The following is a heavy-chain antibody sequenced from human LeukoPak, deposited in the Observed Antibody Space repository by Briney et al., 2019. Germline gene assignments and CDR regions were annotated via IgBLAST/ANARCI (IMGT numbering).Heavy chain of an antibody. Sequence: ASVKVSCKASGYTFTSYGISWVRQAPGQGLEWMGWISAYNGNTNYAQKLQGRVTMTTDTSTSTDYMELRSQRSDVTAVYYCARDTDGGDYDDYWGQGTLVTVSS. CDR1: GYTFTSYG. V-gene: IGHV1-18*04. CDR2: ISAYNGNT. D-gene: IGHD3-16*01. J-gene: IGHJ4*02. CDR3: ARDTDGGDYDDY.